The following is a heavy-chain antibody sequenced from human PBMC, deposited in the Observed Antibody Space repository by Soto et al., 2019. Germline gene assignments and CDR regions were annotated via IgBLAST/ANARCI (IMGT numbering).Heavy chain of an antibody. V-gene: IGHV4-31*03. Sequence: QVQLQESGPGLVKPSQTLSLTCTVSGGSISSGGYFWSWVRQHPGKGLEWIGYIHYSGSTYYNPSLKSRVTISVDTSKIPISLKLSSAAAADTAVYYGARATGSGGGWFDPWGQGTLVTVSS. CDR3: ARATGSGGGWFDP. D-gene: IGHD3-10*01. J-gene: IGHJ5*02. CDR2: IHYSGST. CDR1: GGSISSGGYF.